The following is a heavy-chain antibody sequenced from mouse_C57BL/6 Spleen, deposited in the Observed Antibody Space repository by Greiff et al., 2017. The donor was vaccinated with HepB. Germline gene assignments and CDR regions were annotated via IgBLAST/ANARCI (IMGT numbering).Heavy chain of an antibody. CDR1: GFNIKDYY. CDR2: IDPEDGDT. J-gene: IGHJ3*01. V-gene: IGHV14-1*01. Sequence: EVQLQESGAELVRPGASVKLSCTASGFNIKDYYMHWVKQRPEQGLEWIGRIDPEDGDTEYAPKFQGKATMTADTSSNTAYLQLSSLTSEDTAVYYCTTVAYYGSSYEGFAYWGQGTLVTVSA. CDR3: TTVAYYGSSYEGFAY. D-gene: IGHD1-1*01.